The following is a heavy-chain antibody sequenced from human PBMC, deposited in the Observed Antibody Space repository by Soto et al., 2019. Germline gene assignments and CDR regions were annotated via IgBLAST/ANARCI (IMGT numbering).Heavy chain of an antibody. CDR2: IYYSGST. Sequence: LSLTCTVSGGSISSYYWSWIRQPPGKGLEWIGYIYYSGSTNYNPSLKSRVTISVDTSKNQFSLKLSSLTAADTAVYYCARHVYCTSTTCYWFDYWGHGTLVTVSS. CDR3: ARHVYCTSTTCYWFDY. D-gene: IGHD2-2*01. V-gene: IGHV4-59*08. CDR1: GGSISSYY. J-gene: IGHJ4*01.